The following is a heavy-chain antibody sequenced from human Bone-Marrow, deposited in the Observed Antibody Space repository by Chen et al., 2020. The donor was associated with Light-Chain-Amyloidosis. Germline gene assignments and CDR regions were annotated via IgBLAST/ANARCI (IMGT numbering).Heavy chain of an antibody. Sequence: QLQLVESGGGVVQPGRSLRLSCAASGFTLSTYAMYWVRQAPGKGLEWVTVISYDASKKYYADSVKGRFTISRDNSKNTLYLQMNSLRPEDTAVYYCARSYGSGRGDALDIWGQGTMVTVSS. CDR2: ISYDASKK. CDR3: ARSYGSGRGDALDI. CDR1: GFTLSTYA. J-gene: IGHJ3*02. V-gene: IGHV3-30-3*01. D-gene: IGHD3-10*01.